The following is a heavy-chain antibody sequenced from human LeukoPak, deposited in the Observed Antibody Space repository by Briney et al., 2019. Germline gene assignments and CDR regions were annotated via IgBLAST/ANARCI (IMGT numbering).Heavy chain of an antibody. J-gene: IGHJ4*02. CDR3: AKFELKNYRWVGFDY. Sequence: GRSLRLSCAASGFTFSSYAMHWVRQAPGKGLEWVAVISYDESNKNYADSVKGRFTISRDNSKNTLYLQMNSLRAEDTAVYYCAKFELKNYRWVGFDYWGQGTLVTVSS. CDR1: GFTFSSYA. CDR2: ISYDESNK. V-gene: IGHV3-33*05. D-gene: IGHD5-24*01.